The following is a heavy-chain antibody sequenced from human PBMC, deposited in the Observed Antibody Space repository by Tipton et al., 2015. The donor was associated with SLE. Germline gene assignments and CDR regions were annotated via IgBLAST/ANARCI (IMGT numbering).Heavy chain of an antibody. CDR3: AGARPDYSALVNY. CDR1: GFTFGDYG. V-gene: IGHV3-49*03. D-gene: IGHD2-21*01. CDR2: IRSKAYGGTK. Sequence: RSLRLSCTTSGFTFGDYGMSWFRQAPGKGLEWVGFIRSKAYGGTKEYAASVKGRCTISGDASKSIAYLQMSSLKTEDTAVYYCAGARPDYSALVNYWGQGTLVTVSS. J-gene: IGHJ4*02.